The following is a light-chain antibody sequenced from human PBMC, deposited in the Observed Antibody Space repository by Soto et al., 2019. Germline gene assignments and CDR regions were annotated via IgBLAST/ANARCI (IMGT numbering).Light chain of an antibody. V-gene: IGKV3-15*01. J-gene: IGKJ2*01. CDR3: QQYDKWPPHT. Sequence: EIVLTQSPATLSVSPGGRATLSCRASQSVSSNLAWYQQKPGQAPRLLIYGASTRATDIPARFSGSGSGTEFTLTISSLQSEDFALYYCQQYDKWPPHTFGQGTKLEIK. CDR2: GAS. CDR1: QSVSSN.